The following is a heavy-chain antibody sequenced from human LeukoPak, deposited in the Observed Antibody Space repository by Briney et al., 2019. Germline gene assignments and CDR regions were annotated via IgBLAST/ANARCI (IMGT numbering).Heavy chain of an antibody. CDR3: ARGPIVVVTPDAFDI. V-gene: IGHV4-30-2*01. D-gene: IGHD3-22*01. J-gene: IGHJ3*02. CDR1: GGSISSGGYY. Sequence: SQTLSLTCTVSGGSISSGGYYWSCIRQPPGKGLECIGYIYHSGSTYYNPSLKSRVTISADRSKNQFSLKLSSVTAADTAVYYCARGPIVVVTPDAFDIWGQGTMVTVSS. CDR2: IYHSGST.